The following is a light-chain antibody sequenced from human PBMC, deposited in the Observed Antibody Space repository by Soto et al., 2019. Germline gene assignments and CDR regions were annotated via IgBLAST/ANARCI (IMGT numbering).Light chain of an antibody. J-gene: IGLJ1*01. CDR3: QVWDSSSDHPRV. CDR2: YDS. Sequence: SYELTQPPSVSVAPGKTARITCGGNNIGSKSVHWYQQKPGQAPVLVIYYDSDRPSWIPERFSGSNSGNTATLTISRVEAGDEADYYCQVWDSSSDHPRVFGTGTRLTVL. CDR1: NIGSKS. V-gene: IGLV3-21*04.